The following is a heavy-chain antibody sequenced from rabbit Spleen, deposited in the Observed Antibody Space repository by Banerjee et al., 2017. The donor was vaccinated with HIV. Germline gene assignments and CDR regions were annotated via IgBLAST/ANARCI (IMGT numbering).Heavy chain of an antibody. CDR2: IDPLFGIT. V-gene: IGHV1S7*01. D-gene: IGHD8-1*01. J-gene: IGHJ4*01. Sequence: QLKESGGGLVQPGGSLKLSCKASGFDFNSYYMSWVRQAPGKGLEWIGYIDPLFGITYYANWVNGRFSISRENAQNTVFLKMTSLTAADTATYFCARDGAGGSYFALWGPGTLVTVS. CDR3: ARDGAGGSYFAL. CDR1: GFDFNSYY.